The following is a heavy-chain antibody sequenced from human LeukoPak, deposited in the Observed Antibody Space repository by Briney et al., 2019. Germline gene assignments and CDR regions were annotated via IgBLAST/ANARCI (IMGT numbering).Heavy chain of an antibody. CDR1: GFTFSSYW. Sequence: GGSLRLSCAASGFTFSSYWMSWVRQAPGKGLEWVANIKQDGSEKYYADSVKGRFTISRDNSKSTLYLQMNSLRTEDTAVYFCATLRFGSGSYYADYWGQGTLVTVSS. D-gene: IGHD3-10*01. CDR3: ATLRFGSGSYYADY. CDR2: IKQDGSEK. J-gene: IGHJ4*02. V-gene: IGHV3-7*01.